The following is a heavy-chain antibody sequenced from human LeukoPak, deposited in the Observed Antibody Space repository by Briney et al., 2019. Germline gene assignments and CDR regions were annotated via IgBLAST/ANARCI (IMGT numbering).Heavy chain of an antibody. V-gene: IGHV3-30*18. J-gene: IGHJ4*02. CDR1: GFTFSSYG. CDR3: AKDRQWLPY. CDR2: ISYDGSNK. D-gene: IGHD5-18*01. Sequence: GGSLRLSCAASGFTFSSYGMHWVRQAPDKGLEWVAVISYDGSNKYYADSVKGRFTISRDNSKNTLYLQMNSLRAEDTAVYYCAKDRQWLPYWGQGTLVTVSS.